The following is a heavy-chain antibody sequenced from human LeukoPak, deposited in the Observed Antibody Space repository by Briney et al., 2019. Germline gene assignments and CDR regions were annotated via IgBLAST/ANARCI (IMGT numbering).Heavy chain of an antibody. V-gene: IGHV4-34*01. Sequence: PSETLSLTCAVYGGSFSGYYWSWIRQPPGKGPEWIGEINHSGSTNYNPSLKSRVTISVDTSKNQFSLKLSSVTAADTAVYYCASIVGASNYYYYMDVWGKGTTVTVSS. J-gene: IGHJ6*03. CDR3: ASIVGASNYYYYMDV. D-gene: IGHD1-26*01. CDR2: INHSGST. CDR1: GGSFSGYY.